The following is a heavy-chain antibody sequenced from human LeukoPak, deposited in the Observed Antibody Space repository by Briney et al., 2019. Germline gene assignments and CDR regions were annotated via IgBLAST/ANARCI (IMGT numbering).Heavy chain of an antibody. Sequence: GGSLRLSCATSGFTFSNHAMHWVRQATGKGLEWVSAIGTAGDTFYPGSVRGRFTISRENAKNSLSLQMNSLRAEDTAVYYCVRQQTPHGNFDYWGQGTLVTVSS. CDR3: VRQQTPHGNFDY. CDR1: GFTFSNHA. D-gene: IGHD1-26*01. CDR2: IGTAGDT. V-gene: IGHV3-13*01. J-gene: IGHJ4*02.